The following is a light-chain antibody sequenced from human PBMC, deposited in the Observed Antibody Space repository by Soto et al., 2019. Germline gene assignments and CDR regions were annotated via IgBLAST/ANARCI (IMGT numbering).Light chain of an antibody. CDR3: QHYNNYSPWT. Sequence: DIQMTQSPSTLSASVGDRVTITCRASQTISHLLAWYQQKPGKAPKLLIYDASNLESGVPSRFSGSGSGTEFTLTISSLQPDDFGTYYCQHYNNYSPWTFGQGTKVDIK. CDR1: QTISHL. CDR2: DAS. J-gene: IGKJ1*01. V-gene: IGKV1-5*01.